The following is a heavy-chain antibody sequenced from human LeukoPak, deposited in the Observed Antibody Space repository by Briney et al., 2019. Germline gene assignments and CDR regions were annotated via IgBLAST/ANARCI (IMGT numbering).Heavy chain of an antibody. V-gene: IGHV4-39*07. CDR1: GGSITSSSHY. CDR2: IYYSGST. Sequence: PSETLSLTCTVSGGSITSSSHYWGWIRQPPGKGLEWIGSIYYSGSTNYNPSLKSRVTISVDTSKNQFSLKLSSVTAADTAVYYCEAWDGGTGAFDIWGQGTMVTVSS. J-gene: IGHJ3*02. D-gene: IGHD1-26*01. CDR3: EAWDGGTGAFDI.